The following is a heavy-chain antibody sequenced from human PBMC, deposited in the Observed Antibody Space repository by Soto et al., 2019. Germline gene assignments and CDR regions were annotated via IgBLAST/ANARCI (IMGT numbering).Heavy chain of an antibody. J-gene: IGHJ4*02. D-gene: IGHD4-17*01. CDR2: ISYDGSNK. CDR1: GFTFSSYA. CDR3: ARAYGGNPAGH. Sequence: GGSLRLSCAASGFTFSSYAMHWVRQAPGKGLEWVAVISYDGSNKYYADSVKGRFTISRDNSKNTLYPQMNSLRAEDTAVYYCARAYGGNPAGHWGQGTLVTVS. V-gene: IGHV3-30-3*01.